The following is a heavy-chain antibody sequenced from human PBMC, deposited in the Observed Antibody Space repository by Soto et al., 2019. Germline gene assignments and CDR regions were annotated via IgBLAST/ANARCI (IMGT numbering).Heavy chain of an antibody. CDR2: INPSGGST. CDR1: GYTFTSYY. V-gene: IGHV1-46*01. CDR3: ARERSRLANYDVWSGYYTGQGN. D-gene: IGHD3-3*01. Sequence: ASVKVSCKASGYTFTSYYMHWVRQAPGQGLEWMGIINPSGGSTSYAQKFQGRVTMTRDTSTSTVYMELSSLRSEDTAVYYCARERSRLANYDVWSGYYTGQGNWGKETLVTVAS. J-gene: IGHJ4*02.